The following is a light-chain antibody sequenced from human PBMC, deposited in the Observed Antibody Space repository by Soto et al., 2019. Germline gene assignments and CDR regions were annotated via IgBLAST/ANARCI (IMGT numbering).Light chain of an antibody. Sequence: DIQMTQSPSSLSASVGDRVTITCQASQDSSNYLNWYQQKPGKAPKLLIYDASNLETGVPSRFSGSVSGTDFTFTISGLQPEDTATYYCQQYENPLLTFGGGTKVEIK. CDR2: DAS. CDR3: QQYENPLLT. V-gene: IGKV1-33*01. CDR1: QDSSNY. J-gene: IGKJ4*01.